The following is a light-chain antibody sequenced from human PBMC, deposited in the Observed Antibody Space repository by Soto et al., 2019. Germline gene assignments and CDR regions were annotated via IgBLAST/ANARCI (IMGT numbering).Light chain of an antibody. CDR2: GTS. CDR1: QSVTSTS. Sequence: EIVLTQSPGTLSLSPGERATLSCSASQSVTSTSFAWYQQKPGQAPRLLIYGTSSRAGGIPARFSGSGSGTDFTLTIDRLEPEDFAVYYCQQYGSSRWTFGQGTKVDIK. V-gene: IGKV3-20*01. CDR3: QQYGSSRWT. J-gene: IGKJ1*01.